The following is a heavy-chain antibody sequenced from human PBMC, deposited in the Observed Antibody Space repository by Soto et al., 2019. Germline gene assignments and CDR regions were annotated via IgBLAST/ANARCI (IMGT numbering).Heavy chain of an antibody. CDR3: ASVGSSPSSGYGY. J-gene: IGHJ4*02. V-gene: IGHV1-2*04. CDR1: GYTFTGYY. D-gene: IGHD6-19*01. Sequence: QVQLVQSGAEVKKPGASMKVSCKASGYTFTGYYIHWVRQAPGQGLEWMGWINPNSGGTNYAQKCQGWVTMTRDPSISPAYMELSRLRSDDTAVYYCASVGSSPSSGYGYWGQGTLVTVSS. CDR2: INPNSGGT.